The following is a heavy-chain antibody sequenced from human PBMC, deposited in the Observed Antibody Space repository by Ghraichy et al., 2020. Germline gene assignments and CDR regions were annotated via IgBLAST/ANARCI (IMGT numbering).Heavy chain of an antibody. CDR3: ARGRGEVLRFLEWFDY. V-gene: IGHV4-30-4*01. J-gene: IGHJ4*02. CDR1: GGSITSGDYF. Sequence: SETLSLTCTVSGGSITSGDYFWSWVRQSPGKGLEWIGYIYNSGSTYYRPFLKSRVTLSIATSKNQFSLNLSSVTAADTAVYYCARGRGEVLRFLEWFDYWGQGALVTVSS. D-gene: IGHD3-3*01. CDR2: IYNSGST.